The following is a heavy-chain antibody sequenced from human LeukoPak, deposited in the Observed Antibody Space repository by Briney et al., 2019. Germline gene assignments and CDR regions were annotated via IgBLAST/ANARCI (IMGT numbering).Heavy chain of an antibody. J-gene: IGHJ4*02. CDR1: GVTFSNAW. Sequence: GGSLRLSCAASGVTFSNAWMSWVRQAPGKGLEWVGRIKSKTDGGTTDYAAPVKGRFTISRDDSKNTLYLQMNSLKTEDTAVYYCTTDFYSNYDYFDYWGQGTLVTVSS. CDR2: IKSKTDGGTT. V-gene: IGHV3-15*01. D-gene: IGHD4-11*01. CDR3: TTDFYSNYDYFDY.